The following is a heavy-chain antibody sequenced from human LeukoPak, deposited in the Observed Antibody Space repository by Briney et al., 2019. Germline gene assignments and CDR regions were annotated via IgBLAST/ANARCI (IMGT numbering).Heavy chain of an antibody. V-gene: IGHV1-2*04. CDR2: INPNSGGT. J-gene: IGHJ6*02. Sequence: ASVKVSCKASGYTFTGYYMHWVRQAPGQGLEWMGWINPNSGGTNYAQKFQGWVTMTRDTSISTAYMELSRLRSDDTAVYYCARAYSSGSEDYYYYGMDVWGQGTTVTVSS. CDR1: GYTFTGYY. CDR3: ARAYSSGSEDYYYYGMDV. D-gene: IGHD6-19*01.